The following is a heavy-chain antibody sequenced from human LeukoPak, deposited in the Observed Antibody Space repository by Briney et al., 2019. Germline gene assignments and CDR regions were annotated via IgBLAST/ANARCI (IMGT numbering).Heavy chain of an antibody. V-gene: IGHV3-30*04. Sequence: GGSLRLSCAASGFTFSSYAMHWVRQAPGKGLEWVAVISYDGSNKYYAGSVKGRFTISRDNSKNTLYLQMNSLRAEDTAVYYCARAVSSGWYSPGDYWGQGTLVTVSS. D-gene: IGHD6-19*01. CDR3: ARAVSSGWYSPGDY. CDR1: GFTFSSYA. J-gene: IGHJ4*02. CDR2: ISYDGSNK.